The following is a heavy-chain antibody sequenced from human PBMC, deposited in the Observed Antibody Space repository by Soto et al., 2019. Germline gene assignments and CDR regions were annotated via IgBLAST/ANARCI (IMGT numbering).Heavy chain of an antibody. CDR3: ARMGDSVLVPAAMNYYYGMDV. J-gene: IGHJ6*02. V-gene: IGHV1-69*02. CDR1: GATFSSYT. Sequence: SVKVSCKVSGATFSSYTNSWLRQARGQGLKWIVKIIPILGIADYALKLQGRVSITADKSTSTAYVEMCNLRSEDTAVYYCARMGDSVLVPAAMNYYYGMDVWGQGTTVTVS. CDR2: IIPILGIA. D-gene: IGHD2-2*01.